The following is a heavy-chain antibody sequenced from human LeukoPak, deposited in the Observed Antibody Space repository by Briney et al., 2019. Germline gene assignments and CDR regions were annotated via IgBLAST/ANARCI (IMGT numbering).Heavy chain of an antibody. CDR2: ISRSSSYI. Sequence: PGGSLRLSCAASGFTFSTYTMNWVRQAPGKGLEWVSSISRSSSYIYYADSVKGRFTISRDNAKNSLYLQMNSLRGEDTAVYYCARDRSGDYDYYFYGMDVWGQGTTVTVSS. CDR3: ARDRSGDYDYYFYGMDV. J-gene: IGHJ6*02. V-gene: IGHV3-21*01. CDR1: GFTFSTYT. D-gene: IGHD4-17*01.